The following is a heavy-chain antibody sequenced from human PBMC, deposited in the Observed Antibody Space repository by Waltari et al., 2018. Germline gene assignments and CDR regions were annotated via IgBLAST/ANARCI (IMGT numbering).Heavy chain of an antibody. CDR2: ISAHDGNT. Sequence: SVKVSCKASAYTFSTYGLTWVRQAPGQGLEWLGWISAHDGNTNYAPSLQDRVTLTTDTSTYTAYMELNSLRPDDTAVYYCATAVGGNMEFDSWGHGSLVTVSS. V-gene: IGHV1-18*01. J-gene: IGHJ4*01. CDR1: AYTFSTYG. CDR3: ATAVGGNMEFDS. D-gene: IGHD6-19*01.